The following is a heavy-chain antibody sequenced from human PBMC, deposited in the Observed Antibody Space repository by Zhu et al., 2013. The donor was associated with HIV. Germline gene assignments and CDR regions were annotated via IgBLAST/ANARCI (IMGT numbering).Heavy chain of an antibody. V-gene: IGHV1-69*01. D-gene: IGHD3-22*01. J-gene: IGHJ4*02. CDR1: GGTFSSYA. Sequence: QVQLVQSGAEVKKPGSSVKVSCKASGGTFSSYAISWVRQAPGQGLEWMGGSIPMFGTANYAQKFQGRVTITADESTSTAYMQLSSLRSEDTAVYYCARDHNSGYYSYFDYWGQGTLVTVSS. CDR3: ARDHNSGYYSYFDY. CDR2: SIPMFGTA.